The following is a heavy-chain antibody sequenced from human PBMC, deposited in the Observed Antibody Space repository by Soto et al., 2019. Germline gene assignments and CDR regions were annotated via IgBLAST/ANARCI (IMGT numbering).Heavy chain of an antibody. CDR3: ARDLRVLNYFDY. J-gene: IGHJ4*02. CDR2: IYYSGST. Sequence: SETLSLTCTVSGGSISSGDYYWSWIRQPPGKGLEWIGYIYYSGSTYYNPSLKSRVTISVDTSKNQFSLKLSSVTAADTAVYYCARDLRVLNYFDYWGQGTLVTVSS. V-gene: IGHV4-30-4*01. CDR1: GGSISSGDYY.